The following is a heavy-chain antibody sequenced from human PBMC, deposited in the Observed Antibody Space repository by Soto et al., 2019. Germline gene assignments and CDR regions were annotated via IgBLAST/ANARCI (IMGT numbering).Heavy chain of an antibody. J-gene: IGHJ4*02. CDR3: ARSDAMGYGAYFDY. V-gene: IGHV5-51*01. CDR1: GYSFTSYW. Sequence: PGESLKISCKGSGYSFTSYWIAWARQMPGKGLEWMGIIYPGDSDTRYSPSFQGHVTISADKSISTAYLQWSSLKASDTAMYFCARSDAMGYGAYFDYWGQGTLVTVSS. D-gene: IGHD5-12*01. CDR2: IYPGDSDT.